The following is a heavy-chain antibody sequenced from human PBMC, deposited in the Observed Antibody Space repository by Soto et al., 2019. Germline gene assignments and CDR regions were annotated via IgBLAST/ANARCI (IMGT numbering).Heavy chain of an antibody. Sequence: QVQLQQWGAGLLKPSETLSLTCAVYGGSFSGYYWSWIRQPPGKGLEWIGEINHSGSTNYNPSLKSRVTIXXXXXXXXXXXXXXXXXXXXXXXXXXARNENKGLRLDYYYYYMDVWGKGTTVTVSS. CDR3: ARNENKGLRLDYYYYYMDV. V-gene: IGHV4-34*01. CDR1: GGSFSGYY. CDR2: INHSGST. D-gene: IGHD5-12*01. J-gene: IGHJ6*03.